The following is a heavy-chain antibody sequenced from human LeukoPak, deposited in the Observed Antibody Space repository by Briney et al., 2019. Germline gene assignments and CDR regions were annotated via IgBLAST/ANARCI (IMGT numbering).Heavy chain of an antibody. CDR2: ISGSGGST. V-gene: IGHV3-23*01. Sequence: GGSLRLSCAASGFTFSSYVMSWVRQAPGKGLEWVSAISGSGGSTYYADSVKGRFTISRDNSKNTLYLQMNSLRAEDTALYYCAKGREANYYDSSGYSPIFDYWGQGTLVTVSS. D-gene: IGHD3-22*01. CDR1: GFTFSSYV. J-gene: IGHJ4*02. CDR3: AKGREANYYDSSGYSPIFDY.